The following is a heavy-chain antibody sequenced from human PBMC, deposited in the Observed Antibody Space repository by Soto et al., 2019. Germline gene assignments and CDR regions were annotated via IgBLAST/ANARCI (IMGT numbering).Heavy chain of an antibody. Sequence: QVQLVESGGGVVQPGRSLRLSCAASGFTFSSYAMHWVRQAPGKGLEWVAVISYDGSNKYYADSVKGRFTISRDNSKNTLYLQMNSLGAEDTAVYYCARSGGHYYDSSGLNAFDIWGQGTMVTVSS. J-gene: IGHJ3*02. V-gene: IGHV3-30-3*01. D-gene: IGHD3-22*01. CDR3: ARSGGHYYDSSGLNAFDI. CDR2: ISYDGSNK. CDR1: GFTFSSYA.